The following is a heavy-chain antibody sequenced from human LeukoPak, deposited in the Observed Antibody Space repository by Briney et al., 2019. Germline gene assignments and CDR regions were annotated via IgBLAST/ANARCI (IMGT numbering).Heavy chain of an antibody. CDR3: ARFSGIGLPNALDY. D-gene: IGHD3-10*01. CDR2: IYYNGYT. V-gene: IGHV4-34*01. CDR1: GGSFSGYY. J-gene: IGHJ4*02. Sequence: SETLSLTCAVYGGSFSGYYWSWIRQPPGKGLEWIGCIYYNGYTYYNPSLKSRVTISVDKSKNQFSLKLSSVTVADTAVYYCARFSGIGLPNALDYWGQGTLVTVSS.